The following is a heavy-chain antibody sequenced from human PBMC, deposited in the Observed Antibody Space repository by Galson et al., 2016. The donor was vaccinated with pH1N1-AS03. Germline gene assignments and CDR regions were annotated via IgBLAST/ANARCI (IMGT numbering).Heavy chain of an antibody. Sequence: SLRLSCAASGFTFTNYWMSWVRQAPGKGPEWVANINQDGAKHYYVDSVRGRFTISRDNAKNSLYLQMNSLRVEDTAVYYCARDMLRPVGGTIVDSWGQGTVVTVSS. CDR2: INQDGAKH. J-gene: IGHJ5*01. CDR3: ARDMLRPVGGTIVDS. V-gene: IGHV3-7*01. CDR1: GFTFTNYW. D-gene: IGHD6-19*01.